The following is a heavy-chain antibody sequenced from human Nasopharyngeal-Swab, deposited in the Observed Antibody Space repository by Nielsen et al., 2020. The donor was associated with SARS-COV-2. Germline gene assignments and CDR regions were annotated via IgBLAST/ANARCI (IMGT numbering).Heavy chain of an antibody. D-gene: IGHD6-19*01. CDR3: ATFNGWYGEAFDI. CDR2: ISGSGGST. V-gene: IGHV3-23*01. Sequence: WIRQPPGKGLEWVSAISGSGGSTYYADSVKGRFTISRDNSKNTLYLQMNSLRAEDTAVYYCATFNGWYGEAFDIWGQGTMVTVSS. J-gene: IGHJ3*02.